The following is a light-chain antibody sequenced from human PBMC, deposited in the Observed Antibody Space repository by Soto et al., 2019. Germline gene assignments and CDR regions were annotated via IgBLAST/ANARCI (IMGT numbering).Light chain of an antibody. V-gene: IGLV2-8*01. CDR3: SSSAGSNPLV. Sequence: QSALTQPPSASGSPGQSVTISCTGTSSDVGGYNYVSWYQQHPGKAPKLMIYEVSKRPSGVPDRFSGSKSGNTASLTVSGLQAEDEADYYCSSSAGSNPLVFGTGTKLTVL. CDR1: SSDVGGYNY. J-gene: IGLJ1*01. CDR2: EVS.